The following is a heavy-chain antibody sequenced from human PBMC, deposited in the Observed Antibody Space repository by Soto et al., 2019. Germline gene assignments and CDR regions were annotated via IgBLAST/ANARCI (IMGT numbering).Heavy chain of an antibody. Sequence: GSLRLSCAASGFTFSSYGMHWVRQAPGKGLEWVAVISYDGSNKYYADSVKGRFTISRDNSKNTLYLQMNSLRAEDTAVYYCAKDYPVDRVPFDYWGQGTLVTVSS. D-gene: IGHD6-6*01. J-gene: IGHJ4*02. CDR3: AKDYPVDRVPFDY. V-gene: IGHV3-30*18. CDR2: ISYDGSNK. CDR1: GFTFSSYG.